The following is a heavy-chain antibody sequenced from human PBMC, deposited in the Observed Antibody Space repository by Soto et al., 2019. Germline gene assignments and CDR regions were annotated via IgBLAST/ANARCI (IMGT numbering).Heavy chain of an antibody. J-gene: IGHJ4*02. CDR1: GFTFSSYA. CDR3: ARDESRDILTCYYFPFDY. V-gene: IGHV3-30-3*01. CDR2: ISYDGSNK. D-gene: IGHD3-9*01. Sequence: QVQLVESGGGVVQPGRSLRLSCAASGFTFSSYAMHWVRQAPGKGLEWVAVISYDGSNKYYADSVKGRFTISRDNSKNTLYLQMNSLRAEDTAVYYCARDESRDILTCYYFPFDYWGQGTLVTVSS.